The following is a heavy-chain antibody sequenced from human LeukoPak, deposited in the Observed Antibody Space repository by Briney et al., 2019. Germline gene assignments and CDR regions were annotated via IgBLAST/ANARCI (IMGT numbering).Heavy chain of an antibody. Sequence: SETLSLTCAVTGYSISSGYYWGWIRPPPGKGLEWIGSMYHSGSTYSNPSLKRRVTISVDTSKNPFSLKLSSVTAADTAVYYCAREIRSGRPQYFDYWGQGTLVTVSS. J-gene: IGHJ4*02. CDR3: AREIRSGRPQYFDY. V-gene: IGHV4-38-2*02. D-gene: IGHD3-10*01. CDR2: MYHSGST. CDR1: GYSISSGYY.